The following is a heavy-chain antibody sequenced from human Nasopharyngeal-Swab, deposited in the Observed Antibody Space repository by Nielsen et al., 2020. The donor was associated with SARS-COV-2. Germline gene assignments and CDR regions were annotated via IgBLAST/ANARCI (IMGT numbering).Heavy chain of an antibody. CDR3: ARGSGTYSDYFDY. J-gene: IGHJ4*02. D-gene: IGHD1-26*01. Sequence: SQTRSLTCAISGDSVSSNSAAWTWIRQSPSRGLEWLGRTYFRSKWLNDDAVSVKSRITINQDTSRNQFSLQLNSVTPEDTAIYYCARGSGTYSDYFDYWGQGTLVSVSS. V-gene: IGHV6-1*01. CDR1: GDSVSSNSAA. CDR2: TYFRSKWLN.